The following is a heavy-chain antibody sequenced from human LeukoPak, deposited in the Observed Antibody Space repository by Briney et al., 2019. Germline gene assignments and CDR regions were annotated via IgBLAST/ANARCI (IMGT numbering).Heavy chain of an antibody. CDR3: ARVFPSGSGWYGKEQIGLGDDAFDI. CDR1: GGSISSYY. V-gene: IGHV4-59*12. J-gene: IGHJ3*02. Sequence: SETLSLTCTVSGGSISSYYWSWIRQPPGKGLEWIGYIYYSGSTYYNPSLKSRVTISVDTSKNQFSLKLSSVTAADTAVYYCARVFPSGSGWYGKEQIGLGDDAFDIWGQGTMVTVSS. CDR2: IYYSGST. D-gene: IGHD6-19*01.